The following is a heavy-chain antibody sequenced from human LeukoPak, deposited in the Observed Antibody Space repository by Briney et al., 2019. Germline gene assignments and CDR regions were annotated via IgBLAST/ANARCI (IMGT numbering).Heavy chain of an antibody. J-gene: IGHJ4*02. Sequence: SGPTLVKPTQTLTLTCPFSGFSLSTSGVGVGWIRQPPGKALEWLALIYWNDDKRYSPSLKSRLTITKDTSKNQVVLTMTNMDPVDTATYYCAHRGEAYYYDSSGYYGEYYFDYWGQGTLVTVSS. V-gene: IGHV2-5*01. D-gene: IGHD3-22*01. CDR3: AHRGEAYYYDSSGYYGEYYFDY. CDR1: GFSLSTSGVG. CDR2: IYWNDDK.